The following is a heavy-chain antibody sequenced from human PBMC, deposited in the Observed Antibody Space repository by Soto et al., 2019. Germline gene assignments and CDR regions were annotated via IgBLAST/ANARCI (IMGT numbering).Heavy chain of an antibody. V-gene: IGHV4-59*01. CDR3: ARARPGIVGALRFDP. J-gene: IGHJ5*02. D-gene: IGHD1-26*01. CDR2: IYYSGST. CDR1: GGSISSYY. Sequence: PSETLSLTCTVCGGSISSYYWSWIRQPPGKGLEWIGYIYYSGSTNYNPSLKSRVTISVDTSKNQFSLKLSSVTAADTAVYYCARARPGIVGALRFDPWGQGTLVTVSS.